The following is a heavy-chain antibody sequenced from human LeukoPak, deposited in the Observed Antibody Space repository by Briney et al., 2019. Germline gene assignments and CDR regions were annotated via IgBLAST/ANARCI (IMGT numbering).Heavy chain of an antibody. D-gene: IGHD2-2*01. V-gene: IGHV3-7*01. CDR3: ARMPRGPDV. J-gene: IGHJ6*04. Sequence: GGSLRLSCAASGFTFSSYWMVWVRQAPGKGLEWVASIKQDGSEKYYVDSMKGRFTISRDNAKNSLYLQMNSLRAEDTAVYYCARMPRGPDVWGKGTTVTVSS. CDR2: IKQDGSEK. CDR1: GFTFSSYW.